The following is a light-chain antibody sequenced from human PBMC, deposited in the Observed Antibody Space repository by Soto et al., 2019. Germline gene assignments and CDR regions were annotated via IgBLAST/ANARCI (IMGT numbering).Light chain of an antibody. V-gene: IGKV3-11*01. CDR2: DAS. J-gene: IGKJ5*01. Sequence: EIVLTQSPATLSLSPGERATLSCRASQSVSSYLAWYQQKPGQAPRLLIYDASNRATGIPARFSGSGSGTAFTLPISSLEPEDFAVYYCQQRSNWPPNFGQGTRLEIK. CDR3: QQRSNWPPN. CDR1: QSVSSY.